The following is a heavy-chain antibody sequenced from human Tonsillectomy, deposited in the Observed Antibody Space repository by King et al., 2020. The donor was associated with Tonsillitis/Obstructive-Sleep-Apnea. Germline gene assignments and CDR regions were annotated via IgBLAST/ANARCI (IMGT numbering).Heavy chain of an antibody. D-gene: IGHD6-13*01. J-gene: IGHJ4*02. V-gene: IGHV4-59*08. CDR2: IYYSGNT. Sequence: VQLQESGPGLVKPSETLSLTCTVSGGSISNYYWSWIRQPPGKGLEWIGYIYYSGNTNYNPSLRSRVTISVDTSKNQFSLKLSSVTAADTAGYYGARLRVPRPGVTTSGTNYFDYWGQGTLVTVSS. CDR3: ARLRVPRPGVTTSGTNYFDY. CDR1: GGSISNYY.